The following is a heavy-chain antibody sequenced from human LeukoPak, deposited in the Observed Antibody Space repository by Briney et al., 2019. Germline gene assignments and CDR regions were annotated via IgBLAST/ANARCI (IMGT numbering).Heavy chain of an antibody. J-gene: IGHJ4*02. CDR1: GGSISSYY. CDR2: IYYSGST. V-gene: IGHV4-59*01. CDR3: ARADKWELPYYFDY. Sequence: PSETLSLTCTVSGGSISSYYWSWIRQPPGKGLEWIGYIYYSGSTNYNPSLKSRVTISVDTSKNQFSLKLSSVTAADTAVYYCARADKWELPYYFDYWGQGTLVTVSS. D-gene: IGHD1-26*01.